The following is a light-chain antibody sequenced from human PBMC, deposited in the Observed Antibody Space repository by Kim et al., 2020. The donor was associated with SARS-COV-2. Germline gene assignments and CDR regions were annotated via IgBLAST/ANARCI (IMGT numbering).Light chain of an antibody. CDR2: GAS. J-gene: IGKJ1*01. V-gene: IGKV3-15*01. CDR3: QQYNNWPPAT. CDR1: QSVSSN. Sequence: EIVMTQSPATLSVSPGERATLSCRASQSVSSNLAWYQQKPGQAPRLLNYGASTRATGIPARFSGSGSGTEFTLTISSLQSEDFAVYYCQQYNNWPPATFGQGTKVDIK.